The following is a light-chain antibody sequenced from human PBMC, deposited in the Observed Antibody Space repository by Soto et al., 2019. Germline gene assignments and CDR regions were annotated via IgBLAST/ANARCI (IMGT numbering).Light chain of an antibody. J-gene: IGKJ1*01. V-gene: IGKV1-5*01. CDR1: QTISSW. Sequence: IQMTQSPSTLSGSVGDRVTITFRASQTISSWLAWYQQKPGKAPKLLIYAAFSLQSGVPSRFSGSGSGTDFTLTISSLQSEDFAVYYCQQYNNWPRTFGQGTNV. CDR3: QQYNNWPRT. CDR2: AAF.